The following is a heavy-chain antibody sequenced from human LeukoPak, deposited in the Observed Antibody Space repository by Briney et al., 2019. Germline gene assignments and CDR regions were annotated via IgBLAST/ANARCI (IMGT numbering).Heavy chain of an antibody. CDR1: GFTFSSYA. CDR3: AKGAPYYYGSSGYYYSFGY. J-gene: IGHJ4*02. V-gene: IGHV3-23*01. D-gene: IGHD3-22*01. CDR2: ISGSGGST. Sequence: PGGPLRLSCAASGFTFSSYAMSWVRQAPGKGLEWVSAISGSGGSTYYADSVKGRFTISRDNSKNTLYLQMNSLRAEDTAVYYCAKGAPYYYGSSGYYYSFGYWGQGTLVTVSS.